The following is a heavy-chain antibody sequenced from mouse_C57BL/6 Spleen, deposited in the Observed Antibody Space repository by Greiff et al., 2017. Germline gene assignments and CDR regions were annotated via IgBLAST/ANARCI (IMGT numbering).Heavy chain of an antibody. J-gene: IGHJ3*01. D-gene: IGHD1-1*01. Sequence: EVQLQESGPGLVKPSQSLSLTCSVTGYSITSGYYWNWIRQFPGNKLEWMGYISYDGSNNYNPSLKNRISITRDTSKNQFFLKLNSVTTEDTATXYCARDYYGSSPPWFAYWGQGTLVTVSA. CDR3: ARDYYGSSPPWFAY. CDR2: ISYDGSN. CDR1: GYSITSGYY. V-gene: IGHV3-6*01.